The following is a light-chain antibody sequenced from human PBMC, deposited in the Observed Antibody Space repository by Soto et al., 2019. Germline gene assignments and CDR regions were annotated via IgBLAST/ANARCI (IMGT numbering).Light chain of an antibody. CDR1: QSLSSTY. V-gene: IGKV3-20*01. CDR3: QQYGTSPPYT. CDR2: GAS. Sequence: EIVLTQSPGTLSLSPGERATLSCRASQSLSSTYLAWYQQKVGQSPRLLIYGASSRATGIPDRFSGSASGTDFTLTISRLEPENFAVYYCQQYGTSPPYTFGPGTKLDI. J-gene: IGKJ2*01.